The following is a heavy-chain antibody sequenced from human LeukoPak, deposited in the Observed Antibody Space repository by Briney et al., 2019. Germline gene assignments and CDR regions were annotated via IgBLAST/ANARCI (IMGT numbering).Heavy chain of an antibody. CDR2: ISGSGDFT. Sequence: GGSLRLSCAASGFTFSNYGMSWVRQAPGKGLEWVSDISGSGDFTYYADSVKGRFTISRDRSKNTLYLQMNSLRAEDTAVYYCAKDGARDGYNYPDYWGQGTLVTVSS. CDR1: GFTFSNYG. V-gene: IGHV3-23*01. J-gene: IGHJ4*02. CDR3: AKDGARDGYNYPDY. D-gene: IGHD5-24*01.